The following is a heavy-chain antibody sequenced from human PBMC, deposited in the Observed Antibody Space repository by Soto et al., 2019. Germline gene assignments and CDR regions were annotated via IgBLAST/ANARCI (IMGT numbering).Heavy chain of an antibody. CDR3: ARQMVRGVDWFDP. V-gene: IGHV1-3*01. Sequence: QVQLVQSEAEVKKPGASVKVSCKASGYPFTDYAIHWVRQAPGQRPEWMGWINPLNGNTKYSQTFRGRVTISRDTSATTAYMELRGLRSEDTAVYYCARQMVRGVDWFDPWGQGTLVTVSS. J-gene: IGHJ5*02. D-gene: IGHD3-10*01. CDR2: INPLNGNT. CDR1: GYPFTDYA.